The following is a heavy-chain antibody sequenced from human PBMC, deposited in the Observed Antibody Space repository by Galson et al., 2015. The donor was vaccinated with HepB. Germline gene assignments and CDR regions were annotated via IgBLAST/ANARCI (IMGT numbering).Heavy chain of an antibody. Sequence: LSLTCTVSGGSISSGDYYWSWIRQPPGKGLEWIGYIYYSGSTYYNPSLKSRVTISVDTSKNQFSLKLSSVTAADTAVYYCAREPSGENCSSTSCYLGWFDPWGQGTLVTVSS. CDR1: GGSISSGDYY. CDR2: IYYSGST. V-gene: IGHV4-30-4*01. D-gene: IGHD2-2*01. CDR3: AREPSGENCSSTSCYLGWFDP. J-gene: IGHJ5*02.